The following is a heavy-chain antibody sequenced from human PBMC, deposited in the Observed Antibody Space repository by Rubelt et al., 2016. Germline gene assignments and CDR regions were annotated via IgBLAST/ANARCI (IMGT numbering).Heavy chain of an antibody. D-gene: IGHD4-23*01. CDR1: GGSISSYY. Sequence: QVQLQESGPGLVKPSETLSLTCTVSGGSISSYYWSWIRQPPGKGLEWIGYIYYSGSTNYNPSLKSRVTISVDTAKNQFSLKLSSVTAADTAVYYCARGGLRWYHRWGQGTLVTVSS. V-gene: IGHV4-59*12. J-gene: IGHJ4*02. CDR2: IYYSGST. CDR3: ARGGLRWYHR.